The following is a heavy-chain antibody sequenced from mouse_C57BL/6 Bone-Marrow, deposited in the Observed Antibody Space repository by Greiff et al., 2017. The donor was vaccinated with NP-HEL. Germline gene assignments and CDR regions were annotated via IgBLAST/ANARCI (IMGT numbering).Heavy chain of an antibody. V-gene: IGHV1-15*01. D-gene: IGHD6-1*01. CDR3: TRVNLYYFDY. Sequence: QVQLQQSGAELVRPGASVTLSCKASDYTFTDYEMHWVKQTPVHGLEWIGAIDPETGGTAYNQKFKGKAILTADKSSSTAYMELRSLTSEDSAVYYCTRVNLYYFDYWGQGTTLTVSS. CDR2: IDPETGGT. CDR1: DYTFTDYE. J-gene: IGHJ2*01.